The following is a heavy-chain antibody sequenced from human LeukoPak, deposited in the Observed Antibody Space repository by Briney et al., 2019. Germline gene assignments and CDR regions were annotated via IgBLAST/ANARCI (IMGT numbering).Heavy chain of an antibody. CDR2: ISHDGMNA. V-gene: IGHV3-23*01. CDR3: AKDGAQYSSGPECDP. CDR1: GLHFSGTA. D-gene: IGHD6-19*01. J-gene: IGHJ5*02. Sequence: GGSLRLSCAASGLHFSGTAMSWVRQAPGKGLEWVSAISHDGMNAYYADSVKGRFTISRDNSKKTVSLEMSCLTAADTGVYYCAKDGAQYSSGPECDPRGQGALVTVSP.